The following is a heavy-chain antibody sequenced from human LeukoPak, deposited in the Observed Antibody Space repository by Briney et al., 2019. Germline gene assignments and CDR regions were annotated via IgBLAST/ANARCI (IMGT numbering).Heavy chain of an antibody. V-gene: IGHV3-7*01. CDR2: MNEYGSEI. D-gene: IGHD2-2*01. J-gene: IGHJ4*02. Sequence: GGSLRLSCSVSGFIFRDFSMSWVRQAPGKGLEWVAKMNEYGSEIFYVDSVKGRFTISRDNGKNSLYLQMNRLRDEDTAVYYCARPRGCGSSRRNNFDYWGQGTLVTVSS. CDR1: GFIFRDFS. CDR3: ARPRGCGSSRRNNFDY.